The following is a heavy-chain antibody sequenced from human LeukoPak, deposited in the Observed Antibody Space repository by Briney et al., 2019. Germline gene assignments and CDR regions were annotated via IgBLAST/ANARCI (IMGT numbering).Heavy chain of an antibody. Sequence: GSLRLSCAASGFTFSNYGMSWVRQAAGKVLEWVSAISGSGGSTYYADSVKGRFTISRDNSKNSLYLQMNSLRAEDTAVYYCAELGITMIGGVWGKGTTVTISS. D-gene: IGHD3-10*02. J-gene: IGHJ6*04. V-gene: IGHV3-23*01. CDR2: ISGSGGST. CDR3: AELGITMIGGV. CDR1: GFTFSNYG.